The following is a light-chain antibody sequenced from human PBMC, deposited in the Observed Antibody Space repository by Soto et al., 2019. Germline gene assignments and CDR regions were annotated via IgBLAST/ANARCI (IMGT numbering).Light chain of an antibody. Sequence: IVLTQSPGTLSLSPGERATLSCRASQSVSSSYLAWYQQKPGQAPRQHIYGASSKATGIPDRFSGSGSATDFTRTISRLEPEDLAVYYCQQYGSSPLTFGGGTKVEIK. J-gene: IGKJ4*01. V-gene: IGKV3-20*01. CDR1: QSVSSSY. CDR2: GAS. CDR3: QQYGSSPLT.